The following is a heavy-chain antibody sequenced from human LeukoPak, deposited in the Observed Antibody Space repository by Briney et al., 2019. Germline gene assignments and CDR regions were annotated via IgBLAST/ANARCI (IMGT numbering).Heavy chain of an antibody. CDR1: GYSISSGYY. V-gene: IGHV4-38-2*01. D-gene: IGHD1-26*01. J-gene: IGHJ4*02. CDR2: IYHSGST. CDR3: ATSYSGSYPTDY. Sequence: SETLSLTCAVSGYSISSGYYWGWIRQPPGKGLEWIGSIYHSGSTYYNPSLKSRVTISVDTSKNQFSLKLSSVTAADTAVYYCATSYSGSYPTDYWGQGTLVTVSS.